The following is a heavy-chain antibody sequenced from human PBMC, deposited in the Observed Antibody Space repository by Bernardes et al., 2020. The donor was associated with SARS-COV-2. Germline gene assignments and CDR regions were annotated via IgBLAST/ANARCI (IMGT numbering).Heavy chain of an antibody. CDR3: ARGPNGDLDF. V-gene: IGHV4-59*01. Sequence: SETLSLTCTVSGGSISSYYWSWIRQPPGKGLEWIGYIYYSGSTNYNPSLKSRVTISVDTSKNQFSLNLHSVTTADTAIYYCARGPNGDLDFWGQGTLVTVSS. CDR1: GGSISSYY. CDR2: IYYSGST. D-gene: IGHD2-8*01. J-gene: IGHJ4*02.